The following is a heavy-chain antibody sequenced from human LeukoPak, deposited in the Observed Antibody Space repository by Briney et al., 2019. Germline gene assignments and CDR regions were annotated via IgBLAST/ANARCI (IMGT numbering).Heavy chain of an antibody. D-gene: IGHD3-16*02. J-gene: IGHJ4*02. Sequence: GGSLRLSCAASGFTFDDYGMSWVRQAPGKGLEWVSGINWNGGSTGYADSVKGRFTISRDNAKNSLYLQMNSLIAEDTAFYFCARCVPEIHKSLHLWREGTMLSVPS. CDR2: INWNGGST. CDR3: ARCVPEIHKSLHL. V-gene: IGHV3-20*04. CDR1: GFTFDDYG.